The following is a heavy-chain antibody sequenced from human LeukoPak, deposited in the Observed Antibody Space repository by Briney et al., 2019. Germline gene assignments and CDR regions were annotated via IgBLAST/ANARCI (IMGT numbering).Heavy chain of an antibody. J-gene: IGHJ4*02. CDR3: ARDWYPLSPIPQPDY. V-gene: IGHV1-69*01. CDR2: IIPIFGTA. D-gene: IGHD1-1*01. CDR1: GGTFSSYA. Sequence: SVKVSCKASGGTFSSYAISWVRQAPGQGLEWMGGIIPIFGTANYAQKFQGRVTITADESTSTAYMELSSLRSEDTAVYYCARDWYPLSPIPQPDYWGQGTLVTVSS.